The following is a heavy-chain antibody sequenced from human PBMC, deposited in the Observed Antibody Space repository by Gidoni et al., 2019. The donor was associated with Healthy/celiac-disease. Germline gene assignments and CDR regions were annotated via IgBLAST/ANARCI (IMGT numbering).Heavy chain of an antibody. CDR2: ISGSGGST. CDR3: AKDLDVVVVAAPNDY. Sequence: EVQLLESGGGLVQPGGSLRLSCAASGFPFSSYAMSWVRQAPGKGLEWVSAISGSGGSTYYADSVKGRFTISRDNSKNTLYLQMNSLRAEDTAVYYCAKDLDVVVVAAPNDYWGQGTLVTVSS. CDR1: GFPFSSYA. J-gene: IGHJ4*02. D-gene: IGHD2-15*01. V-gene: IGHV3-23*01.